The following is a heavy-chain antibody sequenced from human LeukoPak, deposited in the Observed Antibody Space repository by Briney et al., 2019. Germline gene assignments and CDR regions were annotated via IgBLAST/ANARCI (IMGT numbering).Heavy chain of an antibody. V-gene: IGHV3-21*01. J-gene: IGHJ4*02. CDR2: ISSSSSYI. Sequence: GGSLRLSCAASGFTFSSYSMNWVRQAPGKGLEWVSSISSSSSYIYYADSVKGRFTISRDNAKNSLYLQMNSLRAEDTAVYYCARESWDIVVVPAALDYWGREPWSPSP. D-gene: IGHD2-2*01. CDR1: GFTFSSYS. CDR3: ARESWDIVVVPAALDY.